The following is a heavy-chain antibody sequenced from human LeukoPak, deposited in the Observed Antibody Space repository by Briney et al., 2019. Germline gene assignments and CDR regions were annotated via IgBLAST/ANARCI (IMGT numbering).Heavy chain of an antibody. D-gene: IGHD1-1*01. V-gene: IGHV3-7*01. CDR1: GFTFSSYW. J-gene: IGHJ4*02. CDR2: IKHDGSDK. Sequence: GGSLRLSCAASGFTFSSYWFSWVRQAPGKGLEWVANIKHDGSDKYYVDSVKGRFTISRDDAKSSLYLQMNSLRAEDTAVYYCARGHTTVSGVYWGQGTLVTASS. CDR3: ARGHTTVSGVY.